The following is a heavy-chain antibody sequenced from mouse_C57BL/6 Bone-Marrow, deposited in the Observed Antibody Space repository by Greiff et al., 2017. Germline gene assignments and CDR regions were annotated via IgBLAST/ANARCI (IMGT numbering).Heavy chain of an antibody. CDR2: ISSGGSYT. Sequence: EVQGVESGGDLVKPGGSLKLSCAASGFTFSSYGMSWVRQTPDKRLEWVATISSGGSYTYYPDSVKGRFTISRDNAKNTLYLQMSSLKSEDTAMYYCARHYDYAWFAYWGQGTLVTVSA. CDR3: ARHYDYAWFAY. D-gene: IGHD2-4*01. CDR1: GFTFSSYG. J-gene: IGHJ3*01. V-gene: IGHV5-6*01.